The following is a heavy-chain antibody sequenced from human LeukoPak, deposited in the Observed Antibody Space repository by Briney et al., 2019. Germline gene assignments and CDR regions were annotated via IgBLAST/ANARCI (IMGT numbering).Heavy chain of an antibody. D-gene: IGHD4-23*01. J-gene: IGHJ4*02. CDR1: GFTFSDYA. V-gene: IGHV3-23*01. CDR2: ISGSGATT. Sequence: GGSLRLSCAASGFTFSDYAMTWVRQAPGQGLEWVAAISGSGATTYYAASARGRFTISRDNSKSTLYLQMNSLRAEDTAVYYCQVSTVVTPPYFDYWGQGTLVTVSS. CDR3: QVSTVVTPPYFDY.